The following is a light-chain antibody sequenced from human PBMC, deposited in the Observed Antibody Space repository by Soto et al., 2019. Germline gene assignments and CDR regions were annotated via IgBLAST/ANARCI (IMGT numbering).Light chain of an antibody. Sequence: DIQMTQSPSSLSASVGDRVTITCQASQDINSFLNWYQQKPGKAPKLLIYDASNLETGVPSRFSGSGSGTDFTFTISSLQPEDIATYYCQQFEHLPITFGQGTRLEI. V-gene: IGKV1-33*01. CDR2: DAS. CDR3: QQFEHLPIT. CDR1: QDINSF. J-gene: IGKJ5*01.